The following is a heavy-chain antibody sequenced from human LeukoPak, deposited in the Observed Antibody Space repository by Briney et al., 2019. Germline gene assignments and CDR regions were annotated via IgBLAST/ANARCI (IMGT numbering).Heavy chain of an antibody. Sequence: SETLSLTCTVSGGSISSSSYYWGWIRQPPGKGLDWIGSIHYSGSTYYNPSLKSRVTMSVDTSKNQFSLKLSSVTAADTAVYYCARHFSYGSPPHYWGQGTLVTVSS. D-gene: IGHD1-26*01. J-gene: IGHJ4*02. CDR1: GGSISSSSYY. CDR3: ARHFSYGSPPHY. V-gene: IGHV4-39*01. CDR2: IHYSGST.